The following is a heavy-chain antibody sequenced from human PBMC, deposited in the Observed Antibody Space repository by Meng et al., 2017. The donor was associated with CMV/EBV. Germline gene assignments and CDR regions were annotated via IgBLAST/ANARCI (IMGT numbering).Heavy chain of an antibody. Sequence: GGSLRLFCAASGFTFSSYWMHWVRQAPGKGLVWVSRINSDGSSTSYADSVKGRFTISRDNAKNTLYLQMNSLRAEDTAVYYCAREAAAGAPDYWGQGTLVTVSS. V-gene: IGHV3-74*01. J-gene: IGHJ4*02. CDR3: AREAAAGAPDY. D-gene: IGHD6-13*01. CDR1: GFTFSSYW. CDR2: INSDGSST.